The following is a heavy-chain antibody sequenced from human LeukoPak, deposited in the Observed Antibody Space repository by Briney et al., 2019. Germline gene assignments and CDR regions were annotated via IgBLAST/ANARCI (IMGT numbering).Heavy chain of an antibody. CDR2: INQDGSAK. D-gene: IGHD2-2*01. Sequence: GGSLRLSCAASGFTFNRYWMSWVRQAPGKGLEWVANINQDGSAKHYVDSVKGRFTISRDNAKNSLFLQMNSLRAEDTAVYYCARAVVPAAPYLDYWGQGTLVTVSS. CDR1: GFTFNRYW. V-gene: IGHV3-7*01. CDR3: ARAVVPAAPYLDY. J-gene: IGHJ4*02.